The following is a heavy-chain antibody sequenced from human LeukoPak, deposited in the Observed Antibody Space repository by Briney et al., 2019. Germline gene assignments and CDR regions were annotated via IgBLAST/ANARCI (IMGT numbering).Heavy chain of an antibody. V-gene: IGHV3-7*01. Sequence: PGGSLTLSCAGSGFTFSSYWMSWLRPAPGQGLEWVANIKQDGSEKYYVDSVKGRFTISRDNAKNSLYLRMNSLRAEDTAVYYCAKGGSWRFDYWGQGTLVTVSS. J-gene: IGHJ4*02. D-gene: IGHD6-13*01. CDR1: GFTFSSYW. CDR3: AKGGSWRFDY. CDR2: IKQDGSEK.